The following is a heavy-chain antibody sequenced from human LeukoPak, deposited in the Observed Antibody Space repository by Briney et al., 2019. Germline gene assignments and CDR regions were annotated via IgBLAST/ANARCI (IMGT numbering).Heavy chain of an antibody. CDR2: IKSKTDGGTT. J-gene: IGHJ4*02. CDR3: TTGVVVAATPGY. V-gene: IGHV3-15*01. D-gene: IGHD2-15*01. CDR1: GFTFSNAW. Sequence: GGSLRLSCAASGFTFSNAWMSWVRQAPGKGLEWVGRIKSKTDGGTTDYAAPVKGRFTILRDDSKNTLYLQMNSLKTEDTAVYYCTTGVVVAATPGYWGQGTLVTVSS.